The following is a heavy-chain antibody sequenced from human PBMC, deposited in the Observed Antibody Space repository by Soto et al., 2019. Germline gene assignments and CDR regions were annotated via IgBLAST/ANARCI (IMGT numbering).Heavy chain of an antibody. CDR1: GFSFSNAW. J-gene: IGHJ4*02. CDR3: QGAHLDY. Sequence: GSLRLSCAASGFSFSNAWLNWVRQAPGKGLEWIGRIQSKTDGGTTDYAAPVEGRFTISRDDAKNSLYLQMNNLKPEDTAVYYCQGAHLDYWGQGTLVTVSS. CDR2: IQSKTDGGTT. V-gene: IGHV3-15*01.